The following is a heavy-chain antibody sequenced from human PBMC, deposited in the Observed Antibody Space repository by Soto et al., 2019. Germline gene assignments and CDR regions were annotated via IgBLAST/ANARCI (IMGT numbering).Heavy chain of an antibody. J-gene: IGHJ4*02. CDR1: GFLFRNYE. V-gene: IGHV3-48*03. CDR3: ASQPHWARLFES. D-gene: IGHD7-27*01. Sequence: EVRLVESGGGLVKPGGSLRLSCVGSGFLFRNYEMNWVRQAPGKGLEWLSHISTSGSHISDADSVKGRFTISRDNTKHTLYLQMNSLRAEDTAVYYCASQPHWARLFESWGQGTLVNVSS. CDR2: ISTSGSHI.